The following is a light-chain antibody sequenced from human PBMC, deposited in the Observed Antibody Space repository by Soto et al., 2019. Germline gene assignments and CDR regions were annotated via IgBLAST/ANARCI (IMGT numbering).Light chain of an antibody. CDR3: QQRET. CDR1: QAIHSY. J-gene: IGKJ3*01. V-gene: IGKV1-39*01. CDR2: ATS. Sequence: DIQMTQSPSSLSASVGDRVTITCRASQAIHSYLNWYQQKPGKAPNLLIFATSTLQSGVPSRFRGSGSGTDFTLTISSPQPEDFATYYCQQRETFGPGTKVDIK.